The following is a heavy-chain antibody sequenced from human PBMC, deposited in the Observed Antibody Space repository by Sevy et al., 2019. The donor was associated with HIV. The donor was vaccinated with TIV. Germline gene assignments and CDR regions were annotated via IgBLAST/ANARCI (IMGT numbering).Heavy chain of an antibody. CDR1: GGSISSSSYY. CDR3: ASINRGLSGYQRIPAY. CDR2: IYYSGST. V-gene: IGHV4-39*01. Sequence: SETLSLTCTVSGGSISSSSYYWGWIRQPPGKGLEWIGSIYYSGSTYYNPSPKSRVTISVDTSKNQFSLKLSSVTAADTAVYYCASINRGLSGYQRIPAYWGQGTLVTVSS. J-gene: IGHJ4*02. D-gene: IGHD3-9*01.